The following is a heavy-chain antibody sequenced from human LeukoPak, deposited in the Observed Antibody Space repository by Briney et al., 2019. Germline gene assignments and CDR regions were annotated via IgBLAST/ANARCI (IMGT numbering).Heavy chain of an antibody. CDR3: TRRGAVAGTLDY. Sequence: PGGSLRLSCAASGFTFSDYGMHWVRQAPGKGLEWVAFIQYDGSNKYYADSVKGRFTISRDSSKNTLYLQMNSLRVEDSAVYYCTRRGAVAGTLDYWGQGTLVTVSS. V-gene: IGHV3-30*02. D-gene: IGHD6-19*01. CDR2: IQYDGSNK. CDR1: GFTFSDYG. J-gene: IGHJ4*02.